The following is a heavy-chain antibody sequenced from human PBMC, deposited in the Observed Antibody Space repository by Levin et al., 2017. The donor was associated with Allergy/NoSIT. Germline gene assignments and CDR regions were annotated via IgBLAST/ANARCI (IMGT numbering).Heavy chain of an antibody. J-gene: IGHJ4*02. Sequence: SGPTLVKPTQTLTLTCSCSGFSLSTSGVSVGWIRQSPGRALEWLAFIYWNDDKRYSPSLKNRLTITRDTVQNQVVLTMTNMDPADTSEYYCAHGSGVLLGFGELFRYWGQGTLVTVSS. CDR2: IYWNDDK. D-gene: IGHD3-10*01. CDR1: GFSLSTSGVS. CDR3: AHGSGVLLGFGELFRY. V-gene: IGHV2-5*01.